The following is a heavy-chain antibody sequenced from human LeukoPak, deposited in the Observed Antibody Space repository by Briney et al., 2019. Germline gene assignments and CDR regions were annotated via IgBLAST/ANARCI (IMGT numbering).Heavy chain of an antibody. D-gene: IGHD6-13*01. CDR3: AREKAGRDGTFDI. V-gene: IGHV1-2*02. J-gene: IGHJ3*02. CDR2: IKPNSGGT. Sequence: ASVKVSCKASEYTFTGYYIHWVRQAPGQGLEWMGWIKPNSGGTNHAQKFQGRVSMTRDTSISTAYLELSRLTSDDTAIYFCAREKAGRDGTFDIWGQGTVVTVSS. CDR1: EYTFTGYY.